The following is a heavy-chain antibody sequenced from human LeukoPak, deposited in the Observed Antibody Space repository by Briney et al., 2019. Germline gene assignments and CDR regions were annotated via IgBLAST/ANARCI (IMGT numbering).Heavy chain of an antibody. V-gene: IGHV4-34*01. CDR2: INHSGST. J-gene: IGHJ4*02. Sequence: SETLSLTCAVYGGSFSGYYWSWIRQPPGKGLEWIGEINHSGSTNYNPSLKGRVTISVDTSKNQFSLKLSSVTAADTAVYYCARLGARSDYWGQGTLVTVSS. CDR3: ARLGARSDY. CDR1: GGSFSGYY. D-gene: IGHD3-3*01.